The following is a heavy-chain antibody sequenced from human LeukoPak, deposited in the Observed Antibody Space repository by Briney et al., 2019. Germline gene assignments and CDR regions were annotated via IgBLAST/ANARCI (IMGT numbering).Heavy chain of an antibody. CDR1: GFIFCDYW. CDR2: ISSDGNRI. D-gene: IGHD6-19*01. J-gene: IGHJ4*02. CDR3: ARAPGWIDY. Sequence: PGGSLRLSCAASGFIFCDYWMGWVRQAPGKGLVWGSRISSDGNRITYADSVRGRFTISRDNAKNTLYLQMNSLRGEDTAVYYCARAPGWIDYWGQGTLVTVSS. V-gene: IGHV3-74*03.